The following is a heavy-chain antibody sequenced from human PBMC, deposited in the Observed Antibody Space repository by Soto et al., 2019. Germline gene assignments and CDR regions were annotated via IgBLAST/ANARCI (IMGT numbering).Heavy chain of an antibody. J-gene: IGHJ6*02. CDR3: AKLSTILNYYYYGMDV. CDR1: GFTFSTSA. Sequence: GXSLRLSCAASGFTFSTSALGWVRQAPVKGLERVSAISQSGGSTYYADSVKGRFTISRDNSKNTLYLQMNSLRAEDTAVYYCAKLSTILNYYYYGMDVWGQGTTVTVSS. CDR2: ISQSGGST. V-gene: IGHV3-23*01.